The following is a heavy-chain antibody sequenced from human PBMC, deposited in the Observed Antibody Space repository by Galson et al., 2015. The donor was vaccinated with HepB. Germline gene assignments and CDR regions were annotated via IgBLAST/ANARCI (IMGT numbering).Heavy chain of an antibody. V-gene: IGHV6-1*01. CDR2: TYYRSKWNN. CDR1: GDSVSSNSAT. J-gene: IGHJ4*02. D-gene: IGHD1-26*01. CDR3: ARGYLGAFDY. Sequence: CAISGDSVSSNSATWNWIRQSPSRGLEWLGRTYYRSKWNNEYAVSVKSRVAINPDTSKNRFSLQLNSVTPEDTAVYYCARGYLGAFDYWGQGTLVTVSS.